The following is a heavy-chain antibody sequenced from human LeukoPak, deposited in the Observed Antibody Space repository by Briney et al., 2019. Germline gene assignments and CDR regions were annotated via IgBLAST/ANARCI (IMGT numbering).Heavy chain of an antibody. CDR1: GYTLTELS. CDR2: FDPEDGET. D-gene: IGHD1-26*01. Sequence: ASVKVSCKVSGYTLTELSMHWVRQAPGKGLEWMGGFDPEDGETIYAQKFQGRVTMTEDTSTDTAYMELSSLRSEDTAVYYCATSGPSGSPAYYGMDVWGQGPRSPSP. V-gene: IGHV1-24*01. CDR3: ATSGPSGSPAYYGMDV. J-gene: IGHJ6*02.